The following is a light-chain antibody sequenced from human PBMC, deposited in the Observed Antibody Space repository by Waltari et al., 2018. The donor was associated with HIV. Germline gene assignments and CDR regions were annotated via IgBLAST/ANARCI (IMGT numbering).Light chain of an antibody. V-gene: IGLV1-40*01. J-gene: IGLJ2*01. CDR2: EST. Sequence: QAMLTHPTTAYVDSGQRVILSCARSSSPIGARYAVHSYQHSPGTAPQLLIYESTNRPSGVPDRCAASTSGTSASLAIPGLQAEDEADYYCQSFDSVVTSSVFGVGTKLTVL. CDR3: QSFDSVVTSSV. CDR1: SSPIGARYA.